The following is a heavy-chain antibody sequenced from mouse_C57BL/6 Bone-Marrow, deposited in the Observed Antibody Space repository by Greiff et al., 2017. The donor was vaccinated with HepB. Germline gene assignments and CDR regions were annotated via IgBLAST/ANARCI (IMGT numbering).Heavy chain of an antibody. V-gene: IGHV10-1*01. CDR3: VRHSFAY. J-gene: IGHJ3*01. CDR2: IRSKSNNYAT. CDR1: GFSFNTYA. Sequence: EVKLMESGGGLVQPKGSLKLSCAASGFSFNTYAMHWVRQAPGKGLEWVARIRSKSNNYATYYADSVKDRFTISRDDSESMLYLQMNNLKTEDTAMYYCVRHSFAYWGQGTLVTVSA.